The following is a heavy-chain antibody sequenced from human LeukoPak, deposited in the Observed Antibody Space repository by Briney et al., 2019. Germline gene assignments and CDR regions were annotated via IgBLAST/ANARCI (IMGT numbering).Heavy chain of an antibody. Sequence: GGSLRLSCAASGFTFSSYEMNWVRQAPGKGLEWVSYISTTGSSIYYADSVKGRFTISRDNAKNSLYLQMNSLRAEDTAVYYCARYCSGGSCYSKLGYYYYYYMDVWGKGTTVTVSS. V-gene: IGHV3-48*03. CDR1: GFTFSSYE. J-gene: IGHJ6*03. CDR2: ISTTGSSI. D-gene: IGHD2-15*01. CDR3: ARYCSGGSCYSKLGYYYYYYMDV.